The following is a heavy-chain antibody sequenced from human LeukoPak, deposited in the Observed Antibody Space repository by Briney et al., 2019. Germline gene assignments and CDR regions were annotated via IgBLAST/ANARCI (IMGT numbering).Heavy chain of an antibody. CDR1: GGSISSYY. D-gene: IGHD3/OR15-3a*01. V-gene: IGHV4-59*01. J-gene: IGHJ6*03. CDR2: XXXXXST. Sequence: PSETLSLTCTVSGGSISSYYXXXXXXPXGKXXXXXXYXXXXXSTNXNPXLXXXXXXXVXXSKNQFSLKLSSVTAADTAVYYCARVGRXGYYYYYMDVWGKGTTVTVSS. CDR3: ARVGRXGYYYYYMDV.